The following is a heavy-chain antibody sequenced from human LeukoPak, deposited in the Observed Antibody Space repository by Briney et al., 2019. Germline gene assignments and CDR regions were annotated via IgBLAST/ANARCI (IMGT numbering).Heavy chain of an antibody. CDR2: INPNSGGT. Sequence: ASVKVSCKASGYTFTGYYLHWVRQAPGQGLEWMGWINPNSGGTNYAQKFQGRVTMTRDTSITTAYMELSRLRSDETVVYYCARDRVRPTVAPINDAFDIWGQGTMVTVSS. CDR3: ARDRVRPTVAPINDAFDI. V-gene: IGHV1-2*02. J-gene: IGHJ3*02. D-gene: IGHD4-23*01. CDR1: GYTFTGYY.